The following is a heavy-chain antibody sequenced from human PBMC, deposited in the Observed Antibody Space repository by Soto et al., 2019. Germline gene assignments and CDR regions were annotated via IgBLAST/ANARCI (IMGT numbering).Heavy chain of an antibody. D-gene: IGHD3-10*01. Sequence: EVQLLESGGGLVQPGGSLRLSCAASGFTFGSYAMSWVRQAPGKGLEWVSLISGTGDSSEYANSVKGRCTISRDYSKTTVFLQMISLRAEDTAVYFCAKDNGNYGSGSFSHWGQGTLVTVSS. CDR1: GFTFGSYA. J-gene: IGHJ4*02. CDR3: AKDNGNYGSGSFSH. V-gene: IGHV3-23*01. CDR2: ISGTGDSS.